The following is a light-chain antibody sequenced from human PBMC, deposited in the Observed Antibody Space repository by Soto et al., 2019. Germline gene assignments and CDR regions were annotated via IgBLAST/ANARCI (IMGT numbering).Light chain of an antibody. CDR1: QSVSSN. J-gene: IGKJ5*01. CDR3: QQYTNWRIT. V-gene: IGKV3-15*01. CDR2: GAS. Sequence: EIVMTQSPATLSVSPGERATLSCRASQSVSSNLAWYQQKPGQAPRVVIYGASNRATGIPARFSGSGSGTEFTLTIGSLQSEDSAVYYCQQYTNWRITFGQGTRLEIK.